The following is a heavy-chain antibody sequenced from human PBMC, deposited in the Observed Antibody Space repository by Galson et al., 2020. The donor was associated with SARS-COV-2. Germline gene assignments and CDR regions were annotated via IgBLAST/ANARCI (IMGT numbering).Heavy chain of an antibody. CDR2: IYYTGST. Sequence: ASETLSLTCSVSGASINSGSHYWSWIRQHPGRGLEWLAYIYYTGSTFYNSSLESRLTISMDTSTNQFSLQLSSVTAADTAVYYCAGRDGYTLHFWGQGTLVTVSS. J-gene: IGHJ4*02. D-gene: IGHD5-12*01. CDR3: AGRDGYTLHF. CDR1: GASINSGSHY. V-gene: IGHV4-31*03.